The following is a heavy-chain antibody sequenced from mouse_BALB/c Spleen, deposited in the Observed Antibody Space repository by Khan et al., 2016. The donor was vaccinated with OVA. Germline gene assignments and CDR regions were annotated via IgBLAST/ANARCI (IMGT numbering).Heavy chain of an antibody. J-gene: IGHJ4*01. CDR2: IGPGSGST. Sequence: DLVKPGASVKLSCKASGYTFTSYWINWIKQRPGQGLEWIGRIGPGSGSTSYNEMFTGKATLTVDTTSSTAYIQLSSLSSEDSAVYYCSRANYCGSSLCAMDCWGQGTSVTVSS. CDR3: SRANYCGSSLCAMDC. CDR1: GYTFTSYW. D-gene: IGHD1-1*01. V-gene: IGHV1S41*01.